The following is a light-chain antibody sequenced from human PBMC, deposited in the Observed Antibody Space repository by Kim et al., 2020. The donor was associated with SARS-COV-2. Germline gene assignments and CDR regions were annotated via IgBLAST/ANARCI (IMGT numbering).Light chain of an antibody. CDR2: GAS. CDR1: QDIGND. Sequence: ASVGDRDTITCRASQDIGNDLGWYQQNPGRAPKRLIYGASNLQSGVPSRFSGSGSGTEFTLTINSLQPEDFATYFCLQHNTYPITFGQGTRLEIK. CDR3: LQHNTYPIT. J-gene: IGKJ5*01. V-gene: IGKV1-17*01.